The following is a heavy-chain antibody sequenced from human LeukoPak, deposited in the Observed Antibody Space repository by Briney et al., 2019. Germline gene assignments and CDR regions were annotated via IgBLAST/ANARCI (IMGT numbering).Heavy chain of an antibody. J-gene: IGHJ4*02. D-gene: IGHD2-15*01. CDR1: GFTFSSYA. CDR2: ISGSGDTT. Sequence: GGSLRLSCAASGFTFSSYAMSWVRQAPGKGLEWVSVISGSGDTTDNADSVKGRFTISRDNSKNTLYLQMNSLRAEDTAIYYCWLEKVVAAYFDSWGQGTLVTVSS. CDR3: WLEKVVAAYFDS. V-gene: IGHV3-23*01.